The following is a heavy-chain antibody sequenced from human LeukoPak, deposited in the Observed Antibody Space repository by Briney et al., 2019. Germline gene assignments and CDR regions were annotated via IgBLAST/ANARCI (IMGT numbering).Heavy chain of an antibody. J-gene: IGHJ6*03. V-gene: IGHV3-30*02. CDR3: ARDSGDGGPLYYYYYYMDV. CDR2: IRSDGSNK. CDR1: GFTFSSYG. D-gene: IGHD2-21*02. Sequence: PGGSLRLSCAASGFTFSSYGMHWVRQAPGKGLEWVAFIRSDGSNKYYADSVKGRFTISRDNAKNTLYLQMNSLRSEDTAVYYCARDSGDGGPLYYYYYYMDVWGKGTTVTVSS.